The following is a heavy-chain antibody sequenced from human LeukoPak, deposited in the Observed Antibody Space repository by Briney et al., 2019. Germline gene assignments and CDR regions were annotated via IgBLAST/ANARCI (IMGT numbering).Heavy chain of an antibody. D-gene: IGHD3-22*01. J-gene: IGHJ6*03. Sequence: SQTPSLTCAISGDSVSSNSAAWNWIRQSPSRGLEWLGRTYYRSKWYNDYAVSVKSRITINPDTSKNQFSLQLNSVTPEDTAVYYCAREGSSPETYYYDSSGYNSPVYYYYFMDVWGKGTTVTVSS. CDR3: AREGSSPETYYYDSSGYNSPVYYYYFMDV. V-gene: IGHV6-1*01. CDR1: GDSVSSNSAA. CDR2: TYYRSKWYN.